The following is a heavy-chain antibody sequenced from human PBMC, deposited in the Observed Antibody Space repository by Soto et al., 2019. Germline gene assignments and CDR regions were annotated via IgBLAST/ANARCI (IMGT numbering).Heavy chain of an antibody. CDR1: GYSFTNYA. CDR2: INAGNGNT. D-gene: IGHD6-19*01. CDR3: ARVYITGWYGWDF. V-gene: IGHV1-3*01. Sequence: QVQLVQSGAEVKKPGASVKVSCKASGYSFTNYALHWVRQAPGQRLEWMGWINAGNGNTKYSQKFQGRVTITRDTSASTAYMELSSLRSEDTAVYYCARVYITGWYGWDFWGHGTLVTVSS. J-gene: IGHJ4*01.